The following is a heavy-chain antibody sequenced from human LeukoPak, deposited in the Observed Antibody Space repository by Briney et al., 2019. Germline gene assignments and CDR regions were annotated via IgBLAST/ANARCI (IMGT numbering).Heavy chain of an antibody. J-gene: IGHJ3*02. D-gene: IGHD1-26*01. V-gene: IGHV3-33*08. CDR1: GFTFSGYA. CDR3: ARGAQSGGYSGPFDI. CDR2: IWFDGSNT. Sequence: GGSLRLSCAASGFTFSGYAMHWVRQAPGKGLGWVAVIWFDGSNTYYADSVKGRFTISRDNSKNTLYRQMNSLRAEDTAVYYCARGAQSGGYSGPFDIWGQGTMVTVSS.